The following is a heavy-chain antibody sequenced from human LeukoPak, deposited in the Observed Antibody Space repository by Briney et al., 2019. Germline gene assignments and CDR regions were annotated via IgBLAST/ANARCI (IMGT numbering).Heavy chain of an antibody. J-gene: IGHJ5*02. CDR2: ISSSSSTI. Sequence: GGSLRLSCAVSGFTFITYSMNWVRQAPGRGLEWVSYISSSSSTIYYADSVKGRFIISRDNAKSSLYLQMNSLRDEDTAIYYCARTQGDILTGYYKGFDPWGRGTLVTVSA. D-gene: IGHD3-9*01. CDR3: ARTQGDILTGYYKGFDP. CDR1: GFTFITYS. V-gene: IGHV3-48*02.